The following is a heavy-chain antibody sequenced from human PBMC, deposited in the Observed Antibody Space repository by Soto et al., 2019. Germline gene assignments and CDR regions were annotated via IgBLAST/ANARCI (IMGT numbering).Heavy chain of an antibody. D-gene: IGHD3-3*01. Sequence: SVKVSCKASGGTFSSYTISWVRQAPGQGLEWMGRIIPILGIANYAQKFQGRVTITADKSTSTAYMELSSLRSEGTAVYYCARDLKLDFWSGYYTPLPSYYMDVWGKGTKVTVSS. CDR2: IIPILGIA. CDR1: GGTFSSYT. CDR3: ARDLKLDFWSGYYTPLPSYYMDV. J-gene: IGHJ6*03. V-gene: IGHV1-69*04.